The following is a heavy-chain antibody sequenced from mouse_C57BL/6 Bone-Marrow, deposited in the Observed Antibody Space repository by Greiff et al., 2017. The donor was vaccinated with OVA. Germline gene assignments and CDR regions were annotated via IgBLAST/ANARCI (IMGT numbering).Heavy chain of an antibody. CDR3: ARDQRDGYYIDY. J-gene: IGHJ2*01. D-gene: IGHD2-3*01. V-gene: IGHV5-4*03. CDR1: GFTFSSYA. Sequence: EVMLVESGGGLVKPGGSLKLSCAASGFTFSSYAMSWVRQTPEKRLEWVATISDGGSYTYYPDNVKGRFTISRDNAKNNLYLQMSHLTSEDTAMYYYARDQRDGYYIDYWGQGTTLTVSS. CDR2: ISDGGSYT.